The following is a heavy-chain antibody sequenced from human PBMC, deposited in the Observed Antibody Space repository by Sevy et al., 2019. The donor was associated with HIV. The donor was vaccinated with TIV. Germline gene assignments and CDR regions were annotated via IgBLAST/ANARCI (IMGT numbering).Heavy chain of an antibody. CDR3: ARVMDYGELGKWFDP. CDR1: GFTFSKYW. Sequence: GRSLRLSCAASGFTFSKYWMSWVRQAPGKGLEWVANIKPDGSDKYYVGSLKGRFTISRDNAKNSLYLQMNNLGAEDTAVYYCARVMDYGELGKWFDPWGQGTLVTVSS. CDR2: IKPDGSDK. D-gene: IGHD4-17*01. V-gene: IGHV3-7*01. J-gene: IGHJ5*02.